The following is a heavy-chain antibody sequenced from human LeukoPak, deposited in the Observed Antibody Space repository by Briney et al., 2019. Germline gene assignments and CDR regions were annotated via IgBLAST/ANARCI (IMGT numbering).Heavy chain of an antibody. CDR1: GGSISSSSYY. V-gene: IGHV4-39*07. D-gene: IGHD3-22*01. CDR3: ARAFGIYDSSGYYLDY. J-gene: IGHJ4*02. Sequence: SETLSLTCTVSGGSISSSSYYWGWIRQPPGKGLEWIGSIYYSGSTYYNPSLKSRVTISVDTSKNQFSLKLSSVTAADTAVYYCARAFGIYDSSGYYLDYRGQGTLVTVSS. CDR2: IYYSGST.